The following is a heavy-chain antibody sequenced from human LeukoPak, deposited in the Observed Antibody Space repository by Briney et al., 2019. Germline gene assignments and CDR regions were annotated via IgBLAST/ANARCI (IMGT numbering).Heavy chain of an antibody. V-gene: IGHV4-39*07. CDR2: IYYSGST. CDR1: GGSISSSSYY. J-gene: IGHJ4*02. D-gene: IGHD7-27*01. Sequence: SETLSLTCTVSGGSISSSSYYWGWIRQPPGKGLEWIGSIYYSGSTYYNPSLKSRVTISVDTSKNQFSLKLSSVTAADTAVYYCARVGTREEGFDYWGQGTLVTVSS. CDR3: ARVGTREEGFDY.